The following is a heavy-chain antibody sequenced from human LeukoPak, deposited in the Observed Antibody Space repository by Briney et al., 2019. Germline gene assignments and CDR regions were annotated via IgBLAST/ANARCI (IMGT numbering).Heavy chain of an antibody. J-gene: IGHJ5*02. CDR3: ARERLFPGWFDP. V-gene: IGHV3-66*01. CDR2: IYSGGST. D-gene: IGHD3-10*02. Sequence: GGSLRLSCAASGFTVSSDYMSWVRQAPGKGLEWVSVIYSGGSTYYADSVKGRFTISRDNSKNTLYLQMNSLRAEDTAVYYCARERLFPGWFDPRGQGTLVTVSS. CDR1: GFTVSSDY.